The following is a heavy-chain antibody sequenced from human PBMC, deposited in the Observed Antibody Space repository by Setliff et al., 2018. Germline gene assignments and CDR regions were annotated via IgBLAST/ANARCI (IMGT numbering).Heavy chain of an antibody. J-gene: IGHJ3*02. Sequence: SETLSLTCAVSGYSISSGYYWGWIRQPPGKGLEWIGSIYYSGNTYYNPSLKSRVTISVDTSKNQFSLKLSSVTAADTAVYYCARVPRFTDTRNAFDIWGQGTMVTVSS. CDR1: GYSISSGYY. CDR2: IYYSGNT. V-gene: IGHV4-38-2*01. CDR3: ARVPRFTDTRNAFDI. D-gene: IGHD5-18*01.